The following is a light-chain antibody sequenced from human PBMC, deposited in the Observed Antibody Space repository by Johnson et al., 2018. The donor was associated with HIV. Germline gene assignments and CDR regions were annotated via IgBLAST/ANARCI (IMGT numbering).Light chain of an antibody. V-gene: IGLV1-51*02. CDR1: SSNIGYHY. Sequence: HSVLTQPPSVSAAPGQKVTISCSGSSSNIGYHYVSWYQQLPGTAPKLLIYENNKRPSGIPDRFSGSKSGTSATLGITGLQTGDEADYYCGTWDSSLISHVFGPGTKFTVL. CDR2: ENN. CDR3: GTWDSSLISHV. J-gene: IGLJ1*01.